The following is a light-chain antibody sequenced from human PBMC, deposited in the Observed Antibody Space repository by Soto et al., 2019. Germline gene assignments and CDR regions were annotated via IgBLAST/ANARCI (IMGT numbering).Light chain of an antibody. Sequence: DIQMTQSPSTLSASVGDRVTITCRASQSISSWLAWYQQKPGKAPKLLIYKASSLESGVPSRFSGSGSGTEFTLTISSLQPDDFATYYCQQYNSYHLTFGQWTKVEIK. CDR1: QSISSW. CDR2: KAS. V-gene: IGKV1-5*03. J-gene: IGKJ1*01. CDR3: QQYNSYHLT.